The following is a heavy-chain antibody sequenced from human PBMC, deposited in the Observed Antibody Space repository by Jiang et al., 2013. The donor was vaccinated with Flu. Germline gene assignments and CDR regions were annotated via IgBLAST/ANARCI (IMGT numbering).Heavy chain of an antibody. Sequence: KSRVTISVDTSKNQFSLKLSSVTAADTAVYYCARVWQQQPIDYWGQGTLVTVSS. D-gene: IGHD6-13*01. CDR3: ARVWQQQPIDY. J-gene: IGHJ4*02. V-gene: IGHV4-30-2*04.